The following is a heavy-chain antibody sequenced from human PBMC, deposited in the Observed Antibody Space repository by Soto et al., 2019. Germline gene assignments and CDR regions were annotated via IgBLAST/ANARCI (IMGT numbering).Heavy chain of an antibody. V-gene: IGHV3-15*01. Sequence: EVQLVESGGGLVKPGGSLRLSCAASGFTFRNAWMSWVRQAPGKGLEWVGRIKSKTDGGTTDYAAPVKGRFTISRDDSKNTLYLQKNSLKTEDTAVYYCTTDFSDYYYGMDVWGQGTTVTVSS. J-gene: IGHJ6*02. CDR1: GFTFRNAW. CDR3: TTDFSDYYYGMDV. D-gene: IGHD6-19*01. CDR2: IKSKTDGGTT.